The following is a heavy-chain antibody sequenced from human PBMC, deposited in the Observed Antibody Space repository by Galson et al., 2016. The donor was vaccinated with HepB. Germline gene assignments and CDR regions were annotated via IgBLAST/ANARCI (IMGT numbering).Heavy chain of an antibody. D-gene: IGHD3-3*01. CDR3: ARGEYDFWSGYYYGMDV. CDR2: ISSTGSKI. CDR1: GFTFSDYY. V-gene: IGHV3-11*01. J-gene: IGHJ6*02. Sequence: LRLSCAASGFTFSDYYMSWIRQAPGKGLEWVSFISSTGSKIYYAESVKGRFTISRDNAKNSLHLQMNSLRAEDTALYYCARGEYDFWSGYYYGMDVWGQGTTITVAS.